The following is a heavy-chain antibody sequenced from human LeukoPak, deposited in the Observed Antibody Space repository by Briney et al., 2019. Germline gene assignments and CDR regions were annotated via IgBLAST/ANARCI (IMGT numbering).Heavy chain of an antibody. J-gene: IGHJ4*02. CDR3: ARDLSRVLRYFEPEDYFDY. Sequence: GSSVKVSCKASGGTFSSYAISWVRQAPGQGLEWMGRIIPILGIANYAQKFQGRVTMTRDTSTSTVYMELSSLRSEDTAVYYCARDLSRVLRYFEPEDYFDYWGQGTLVTVSS. CDR1: GGTFSSYA. D-gene: IGHD3-9*01. CDR2: IIPILGIA. V-gene: IGHV1-69*04.